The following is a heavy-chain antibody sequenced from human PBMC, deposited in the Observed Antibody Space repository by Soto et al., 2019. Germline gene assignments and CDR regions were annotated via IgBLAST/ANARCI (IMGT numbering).Heavy chain of an antibody. CDR2: VSYDGGSA. J-gene: IGHJ4*02. D-gene: IGHD2-15*01. CDR1: GFNFGTFA. V-gene: IGHV3-30*18. CDR3: AKSGRAAYTSSPLFYFDY. Sequence: QVQLLESGGGVVQPGRSLRLSCVASGFNFGTFAMHWVRQAPGKGLEWVAVVSYDGGSAYYADSVKGRFTISRDGRNNSASLEMNSLRPADSALYYCAKSGRAAYTSSPLFYFDYWGPGTVVTVSS.